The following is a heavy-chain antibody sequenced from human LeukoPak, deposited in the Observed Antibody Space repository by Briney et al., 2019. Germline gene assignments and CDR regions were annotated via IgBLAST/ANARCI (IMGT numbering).Heavy chain of an antibody. V-gene: IGHV3-23*01. D-gene: IGHD3-10*01. CDR3: AKAPYLLWFRELRNFDY. Sequence: GGSLRLSCAASGFTFSSYAMSWVRQAPGKGLEWVSAISGSGGSTYYADSVKGRFTISRDNSKNTLYLQMNSLRAEDTAVYYCAKAPYLLWFRELRNFDYWGQGTLVTVSS. CDR2: ISGSGGST. CDR1: GFTFSSYA. J-gene: IGHJ4*02.